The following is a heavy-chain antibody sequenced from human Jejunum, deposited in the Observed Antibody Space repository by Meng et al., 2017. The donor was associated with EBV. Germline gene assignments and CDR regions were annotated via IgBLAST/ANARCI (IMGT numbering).Heavy chain of an antibody. Sequence: QLELQESGPGLVKPSEPLPSTCTVSGGSISSSSYYWGWIRQPPGKGLEWIGTYYNSGSTYYNPSLKSRVTISVDTSKNQFSLKLISVTAADTAAYYCARQGPSGRTFDYWGQGTLVTVSS. J-gene: IGHJ4*02. V-gene: IGHV4-39*01. CDR3: ARQGPSGRTFDY. CDR1: GGSISSSSYY. D-gene: IGHD1-26*01. CDR2: YYNSGST.